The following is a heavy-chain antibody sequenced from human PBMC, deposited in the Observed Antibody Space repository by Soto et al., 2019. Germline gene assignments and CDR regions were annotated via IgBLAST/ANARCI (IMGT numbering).Heavy chain of an antibody. CDR3: ARDHADTDAFDI. V-gene: IGHV3-53*01. Sequence: LRLSCAASGFTVSSNYMSWVRQAPGKGLEWVSVIYSGGSTYYADSVKGRFTISRDNSKNTLYLQMNSLRAEDTAVYYCARDHADTDAFDICGQRTMVTVSS. CDR2: IYSGGST. J-gene: IGHJ3*02. CDR1: GFTVSSNY. D-gene: IGHD2-2*01.